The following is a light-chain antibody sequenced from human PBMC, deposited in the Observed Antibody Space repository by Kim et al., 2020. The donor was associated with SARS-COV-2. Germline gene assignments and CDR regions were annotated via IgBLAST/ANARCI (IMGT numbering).Light chain of an antibody. V-gene: IGLV1-40*01. J-gene: IGLJ1*01. CDR1: SSNIGAGYD. CDR2: GNS. CDR3: QSYDSSLSALYV. Sequence: QSVLTQPPSVSGAPGQRVTISCTGSSSNIGAGYDVHWYQQLPGTAPKLLIYGNSNRPSGVPDRFSGAKSGASASLAITGLQAEDEADYYCQSYDSSLSALYVFGTRTKVTV.